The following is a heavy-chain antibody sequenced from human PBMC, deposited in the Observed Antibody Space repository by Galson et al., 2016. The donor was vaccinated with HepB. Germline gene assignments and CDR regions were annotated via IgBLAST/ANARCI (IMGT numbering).Heavy chain of an antibody. CDR1: GFTFSNAW. Sequence: SLRLSCAGSGFTFSNAWMSWVRQAPGKRLEWVSAISGSGDTTYYADSVKGRFSISRDNSKNTLYLQMSSLTAEDTAVYYCAKWSDAAATYWGQGALVTVSS. D-gene: IGHD6-13*01. CDR2: ISGSGDTT. V-gene: IGHV3-23*01. J-gene: IGHJ4*02. CDR3: AKWSDAAATY.